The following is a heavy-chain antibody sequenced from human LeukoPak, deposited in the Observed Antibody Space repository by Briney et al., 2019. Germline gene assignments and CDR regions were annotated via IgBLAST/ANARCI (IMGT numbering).Heavy chain of an antibody. J-gene: IGHJ4*02. CDR2: ISGSGDDT. Sequence: GGSLRLSCVVSGFPFSSYAMSWVRQAPGKGLEWVSGISGSGDDTYYAASVKGRFTVSRDTSKNTLYLQMNSLRAEDTAVYYCAKDPLNTVMVSPTFDYWGQGTLVTVSS. CDR1: GFPFSSYA. CDR3: AKDPLNTVMVSPTFDY. V-gene: IGHV3-23*01. D-gene: IGHD5-18*01.